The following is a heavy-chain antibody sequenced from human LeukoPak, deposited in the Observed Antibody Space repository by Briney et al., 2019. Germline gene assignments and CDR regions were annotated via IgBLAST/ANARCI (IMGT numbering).Heavy chain of an antibody. CDR1: GFSFSNSY. CDR3: AKVAKYYYGSETYYFFEH. V-gene: IGHV3-11*04. D-gene: IGHD3-10*01. Sequence: GESLRLSCVVSGFSFSNSYMTWIRQTPGKGLESLAYISGSGSDIYYADSVKGRFTISRDNAKNSLYLQMNSLRVEDTAVFYCAKVAKYYYGSETYYFFEHWGQGTPVTASS. J-gene: IGHJ4*02. CDR2: ISGSGSDI.